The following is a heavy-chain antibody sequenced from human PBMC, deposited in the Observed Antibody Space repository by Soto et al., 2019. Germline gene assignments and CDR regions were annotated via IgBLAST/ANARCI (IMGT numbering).Heavy chain of an antibody. V-gene: IGHV3-64*01. CDR3: ARGEDRGNPFRYYYYYIDV. D-gene: IGHD3-10*01. CDR2: ISRNGGNT. J-gene: IGHJ6*03. Sequence: EVQLVESGGGLVQPGGSLRLSCAASGFTFSSYAMHWVRQAPGKGLEYVSFISRNGGNTYYANSVKGRFTISRDNSKNTLYLQMGRLRTEDMAVYYCARGEDRGNPFRYYYYYIDVWGKGTTVTVSS. CDR1: GFTFSSYA.